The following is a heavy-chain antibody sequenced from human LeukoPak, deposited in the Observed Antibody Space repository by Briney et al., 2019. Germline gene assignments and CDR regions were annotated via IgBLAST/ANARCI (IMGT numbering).Heavy chain of an antibody. D-gene: IGHD6-19*01. V-gene: IGHV3-30*02. J-gene: IGHJ4*02. CDR1: ILPFRNYA. CDR3: AKDRREYSSGWYLDY. CDR2: IRYDGSNK. Sequence: GGSLRLSCAASILPFRNYAMRWVRQAPGKGLEWVAFIRYDGSNKYYADSVKGRFTISRDNSKNTLYLQMNSLRAEDTAVYYCAKDRREYSSGWYLDYWGQGTLVTVSS.